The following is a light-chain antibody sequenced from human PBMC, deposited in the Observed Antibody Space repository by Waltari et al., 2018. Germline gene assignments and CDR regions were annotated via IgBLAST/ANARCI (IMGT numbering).Light chain of an antibody. CDR3: QQSSTTPPT. J-gene: IGKJ1*01. V-gene: IGKV1-39*01. CDR2: TAA. CDR1: RTIDTY. Sequence: DVQMPKSPSSLSASVGDRVTITCRASRTIDTYLNWYQQNPGKAPTRLIHTAATLQTGFPSRLTVSGSGTGFTLTISGLQVEEIATYYCQQSSTTPPTFGQGTKIELK.